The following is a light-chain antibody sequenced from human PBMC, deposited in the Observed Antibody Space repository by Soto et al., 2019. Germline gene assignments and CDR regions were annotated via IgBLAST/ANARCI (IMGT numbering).Light chain of an antibody. CDR1: SSNIGANYD. Sequence: QAVVTQPPSVSGAPGQRVIISCSGSSSNIGANYDVQWYQQLPGTTPKLLIYDNSNRPSGVPDRFSVSKSGTSASLAITGLQADDEADYYCQSYDSSLRGYVFGTGTKVTVL. V-gene: IGLV1-40*01. J-gene: IGLJ1*01. CDR3: QSYDSSLRGYV. CDR2: DNS.